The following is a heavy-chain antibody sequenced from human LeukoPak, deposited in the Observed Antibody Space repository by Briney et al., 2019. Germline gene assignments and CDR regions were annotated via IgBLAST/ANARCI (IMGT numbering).Heavy chain of an antibody. Sequence: EASVKVSCKASGGTFSSYAISWVRQAPGQGLEWMGGIIPIFGTANYAQKFQGRVTITTDESTSTAYMELSSLRSEDTAVYYCATAYSRSPYDAFDIWGQGTMVTVSS. D-gene: IGHD1-26*01. CDR1: GGTFSSYA. CDR2: IIPIFGTA. CDR3: ATAYSRSPYDAFDI. J-gene: IGHJ3*02. V-gene: IGHV1-69*05.